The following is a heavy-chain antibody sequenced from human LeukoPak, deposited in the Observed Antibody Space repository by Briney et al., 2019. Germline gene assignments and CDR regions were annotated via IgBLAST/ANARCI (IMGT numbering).Heavy chain of an antibody. Sequence: GSLRLSCAASGFTFSSYAMSWVRQAPGKGLEWIGEINHSGSTNYNPSLKSRVTISVDTSKNQFSLKLSSVTAADTAVYYCARNSGSYLRGGNTFDYWGQGTLVTVSS. J-gene: IGHJ4*02. CDR2: INHSGST. CDR3: ARNSGSYLRGGNTFDY. D-gene: IGHD1-26*01. V-gene: IGHV4-34*01. CDR1: GFTFSSYA.